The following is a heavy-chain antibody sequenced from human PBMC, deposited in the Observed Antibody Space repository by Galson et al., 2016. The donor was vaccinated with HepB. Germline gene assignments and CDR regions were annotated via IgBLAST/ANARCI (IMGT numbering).Heavy chain of an antibody. Sequence: SLRLSCAASGFTFSSYWMYWVRQAPGKGLEWVSYISSSSRPIYYADSVKGRFTISRDNAKNSLFLQMNSLRDEDTAVYYCARPAMYTGSYSSFDYWGQGSLVTVSS. CDR3: ARPAMYTGSYSSFDY. V-gene: IGHV3-48*02. J-gene: IGHJ4*02. CDR2: ISSSSRPI. D-gene: IGHD1-26*01. CDR1: GFTFSSYW.